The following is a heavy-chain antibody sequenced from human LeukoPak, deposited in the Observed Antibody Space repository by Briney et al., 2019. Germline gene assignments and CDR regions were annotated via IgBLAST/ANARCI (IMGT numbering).Heavy chain of an antibody. CDR1: GFTFSSYW. CDR2: ISGGGGTT. J-gene: IGHJ4*02. D-gene: IGHD1-26*01. V-gene: IGHV3-64D*09. CDR3: VKDLSGTYSFDY. Sequence: GGSLRLSCAASGFTFSSYWMHWVRQAPGKGLEYVSSISGGGGTTLYADSVRGRFTISRDNSKNTLYLQMSSLRAEDTALYYCVKDLSGTYSFDYWGQGTLVTVSS.